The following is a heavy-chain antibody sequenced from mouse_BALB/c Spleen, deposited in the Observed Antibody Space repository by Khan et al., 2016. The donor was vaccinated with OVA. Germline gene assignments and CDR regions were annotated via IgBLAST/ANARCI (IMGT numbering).Heavy chain of an antibody. V-gene: IGHV1S137*01. Sequence: QVQLKQSGAELVRPGVSVKISCKGSGYTFTDCAMHWVKQSHAKSLEWIGVISTYYGDVDYSQKFKGKATMTVDRSSSTAYMELARLTSEDSAIYYCARGGKFAYWGQGTLVTVSA. CDR3: ARGGKFAY. CDR1: GYTFTDCA. J-gene: IGHJ3*01. CDR2: ISTYYGDV. D-gene: IGHD1-1*02.